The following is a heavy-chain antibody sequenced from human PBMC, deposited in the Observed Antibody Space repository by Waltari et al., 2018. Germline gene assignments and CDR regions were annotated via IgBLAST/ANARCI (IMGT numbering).Heavy chain of an antibody. CDR3: ARGRSIAARPWYY. D-gene: IGHD6-6*01. CDR1: GGSFSGYY. Sequence: QVQLQQWGAGLLKPSETLSLTCAVYGGSFSGYYWRWIRQPPGKGLEWSGEINHSGSTNYNPSLKSRVTISVDTSKNQFSLKLSSVTAADTAVYYCARGRSIAARPWYYWGQGTLVTVSS. J-gene: IGHJ4*02. CDR2: INHSGST. V-gene: IGHV4-34*01.